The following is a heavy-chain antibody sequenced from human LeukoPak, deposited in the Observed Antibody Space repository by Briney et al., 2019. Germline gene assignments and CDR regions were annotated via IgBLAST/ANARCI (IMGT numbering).Heavy chain of an antibody. CDR1: GFTLSTYT. CDR3: ARGRYCSSTSCWANWFDP. V-gene: IGHV3-21*01. J-gene: IGHJ5*02. CDR2: ISSSSSYI. D-gene: IGHD2-2*01. Sequence: KAGGSLRLSCAASGFTLSTYTMNWVRQAPGKGLEWVSSISSSSSYIYYADSVKGRFTISRDDAKNSLSLQMNSLRAEDTAVYYCARGRYCSSTSCWANWFDPWGQGTLATVSS.